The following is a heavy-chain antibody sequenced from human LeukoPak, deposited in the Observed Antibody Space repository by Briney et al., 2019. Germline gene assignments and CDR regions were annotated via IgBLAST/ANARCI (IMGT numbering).Heavy chain of an antibody. J-gene: IGHJ4*02. D-gene: IGHD5-18*01. CDR2: VKGDGRTT. V-gene: IGHV3-74*01. Sequence: PGGSLRLSCTASGLTFSDFRMHWVRQPPGKGVVWVALVKGDGRTTIYADSVKGRFTISRDNAKNTLYLQMNSLRADDSGVYYCATGHSYGYDYWGQGVLVTASS. CDR3: ATGHSYGYDY. CDR1: GLTFSDFR.